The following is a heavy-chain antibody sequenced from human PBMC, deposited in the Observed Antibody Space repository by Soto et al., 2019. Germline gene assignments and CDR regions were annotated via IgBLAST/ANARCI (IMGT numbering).Heavy chain of an antibody. D-gene: IGHD7-27*01. CDR1: GLTFDTYA. Sequence: GGSLRLSCAASGLTFDTYAMNWVRQAPGKGLEWISGVSGSGVRKYYAESVKGRFTISRDNSKNTVYLQLDSLRADDTAIYYCAKDDASIWGHFDYWGQGTLVTVS. V-gene: IGHV3-23*01. CDR3: AKDDASIWGHFDY. CDR2: VSGSGVRK. J-gene: IGHJ4*02.